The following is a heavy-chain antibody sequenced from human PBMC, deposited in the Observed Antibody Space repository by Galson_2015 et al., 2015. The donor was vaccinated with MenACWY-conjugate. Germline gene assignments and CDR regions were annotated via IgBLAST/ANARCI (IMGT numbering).Heavy chain of an antibody. Sequence: SLRLSCAASGFTVSSSYMSWVRQAPGKGLEWVSFIYSGGSTYYADSVKGRFTISRDNSRNTLYLQMNSLRAEDTAVYYCARDPPTAAGHWGQGTLVTVSS. D-gene: IGHD6-13*01. CDR3: ARDPPTAAGH. J-gene: IGHJ4*02. V-gene: IGHV3-53*01. CDR1: GFTVSSSY. CDR2: IYSGGST.